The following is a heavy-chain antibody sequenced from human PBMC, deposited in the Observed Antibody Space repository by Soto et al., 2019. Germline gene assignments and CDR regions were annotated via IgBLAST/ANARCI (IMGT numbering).Heavy chain of an antibody. Sequence: SETLSLTCTVSGGSISSGGYYWSWIRQHPGKGLEWIGYIYYSGSTYHNPSLKSRVTISVDTSKNQFSLKLSSVTAADTAVYYCARVDCGGDCYYYYYGMDVWGQGTTVTVSS. D-gene: IGHD2-21*02. CDR3: ARVDCGGDCYYYYYGMDV. V-gene: IGHV4-31*03. CDR1: GGSISSGGYY. J-gene: IGHJ6*02. CDR2: IYYSGST.